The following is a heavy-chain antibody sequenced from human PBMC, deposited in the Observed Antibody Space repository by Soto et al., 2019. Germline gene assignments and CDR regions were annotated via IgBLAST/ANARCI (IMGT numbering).Heavy chain of an antibody. CDR2: ISGSGGGT. D-gene: IGHD5-12*01. Sequence: GSLRLSCAVSGFTFSNYAMSWVRQAPGKGLEWVSVISGSGGGTFYADSVKGRFTISRDNSKKTLHLQMNSLRAEDTAVYYCAKDSGSSGLFDYWGQGTLVTVSS. J-gene: IGHJ4*02. CDR3: AKDSGSSGLFDY. CDR1: GFTFSNYA. V-gene: IGHV3-23*01.